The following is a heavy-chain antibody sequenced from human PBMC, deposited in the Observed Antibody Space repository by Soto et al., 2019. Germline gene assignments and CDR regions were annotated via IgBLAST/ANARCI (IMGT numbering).Heavy chain of an antibody. CDR3: ARVVLTITRGAFDA. CDR1: GGSISSSHW. J-gene: IGHJ3*01. V-gene: IGHV4-4*02. D-gene: IGHD3-9*01. Sequence: QVQLQESGPGLVKPSGTLSLTCAVSGGSISSSHWWTWVRQSPGKGLEYIGEMSHSGTSNSNPSLKSRVTLSVDNSKNHFSPTLTSVTAADTAVYYCARVVLTITRGAFDAWGHGTLVIVSS. CDR2: MSHSGTS.